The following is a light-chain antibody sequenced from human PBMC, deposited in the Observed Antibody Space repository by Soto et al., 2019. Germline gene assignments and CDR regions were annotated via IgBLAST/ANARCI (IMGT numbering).Light chain of an antibody. J-gene: IGKJ1*01. CDR2: DAS. CDR3: QQYKSYST. Sequence: DSQVTQSPSTLSASVGDRVTLTCRAAQSLNSRLAWYQHRPGKAPRLLIYDASTLESGVPSRFSGSGSGTEFTLTINILQPDDLATYICQQYKSYSTFGRGTKVDIK. V-gene: IGKV1-5*01. CDR1: QSLNSR.